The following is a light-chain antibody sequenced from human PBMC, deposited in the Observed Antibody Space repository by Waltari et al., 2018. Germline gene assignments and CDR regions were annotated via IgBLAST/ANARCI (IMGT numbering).Light chain of an antibody. CDR2: GAS. CDR3: QQSNSFPYT. J-gene: IGKJ3*01. V-gene: IGKV1-12*01. Sequence: DIQMTQSPSSVSASVGDRVPITCRASQGISGWLAWYQQRPGKAPKLLIHGASRLQSGVPSRFSGSGSGTDFTLAIYSLQPEDFATYFCQQSNSFPYTFGPGTKVDMK. CDR1: QGISGW.